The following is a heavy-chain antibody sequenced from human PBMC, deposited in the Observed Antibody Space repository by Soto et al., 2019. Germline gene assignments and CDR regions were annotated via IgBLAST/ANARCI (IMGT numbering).Heavy chain of an antibody. V-gene: IGHV1-18*01. Sequence: QVQLVQSGAEVKKPGASVNVSCKASGYTFTSYGISWVRQAPGQGLEWMGWISTYNGNTKYAHKLQGRVTMTTDTSTSTAYMEVRSLRSDDTAVFYGAREMVRGVGSDYWGQGTLVTVSS. CDR1: GYTFTSYG. D-gene: IGHD3-10*01. CDR3: AREMVRGVGSDY. CDR2: ISTYNGNT. J-gene: IGHJ4*02.